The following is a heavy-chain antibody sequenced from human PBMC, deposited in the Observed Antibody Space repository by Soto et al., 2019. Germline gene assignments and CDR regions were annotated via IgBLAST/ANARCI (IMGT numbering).Heavy chain of an antibody. CDR3: ARDANWNYRDH. CDR1: GFTFSTYW. CDR2: IKEDGSEK. V-gene: IGHV3-7*01. D-gene: IGHD1-7*01. Sequence: EVQLVESGGGLVQPGGSLRLSCAASGFTFSTYWMSWVRQAPGKGLEWVANIKEDGSEKYHVDSVKGRFTISRDNAKNSLYLQMNSLRAEDTAVYYCARDANWNYRDHWGQGTLVTVSS. J-gene: IGHJ4*02.